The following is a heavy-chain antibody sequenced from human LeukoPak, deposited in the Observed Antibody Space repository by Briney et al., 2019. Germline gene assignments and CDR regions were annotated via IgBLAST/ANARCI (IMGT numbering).Heavy chain of an antibody. CDR2: INHSGST. CDR1: GGSFSGYY. V-gene: IGHV4-34*01. Sequence: SETLSLTCAVYGGSFSGYYWSWIRQPPGKGLEWIGEINHSGSTNYNPSLKSRVTISVDTSKNQFSLKLSSVTAADTAVYYCARGTLAPKIRFPPMDVWGKGTTVTVSS. D-gene: IGHD3-3*01. J-gene: IGHJ6*03. CDR3: ARGTLAPKIRFPPMDV.